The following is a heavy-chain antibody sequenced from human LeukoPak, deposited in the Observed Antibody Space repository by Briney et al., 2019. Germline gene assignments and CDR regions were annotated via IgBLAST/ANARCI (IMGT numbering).Heavy chain of an antibody. D-gene: IGHD3-10*01. J-gene: IGHJ4*02. CDR1: GFTFDDYT. V-gene: IGHV3-20*04. Sequence: GGSLRLSCAASGFTFDDYTMSWVRQAPGKGLEWVSGINWNGGSTGYADSVKGRFTIDRDNSKNTVYLQMNSLRPDDTAIYFCARQGARSYIYEGLDYWGQGSLVTVSS. CDR2: INWNGGST. CDR3: ARQGARSYIYEGLDY.